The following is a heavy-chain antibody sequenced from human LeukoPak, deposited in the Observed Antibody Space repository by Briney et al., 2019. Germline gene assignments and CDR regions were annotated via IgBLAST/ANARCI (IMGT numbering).Heavy chain of an antibody. CDR3: AISPTEYSSSYFDY. CDR2: INPNSGGT. V-gene: IGHV1-2*02. CDR1: GYTFTGYY. J-gene: IGHJ4*02. Sequence: ASVKVSCKAPGYTFTGYYMHWVRQAPGQGLEWMGWINPNSGGTNYAQKFQGRVTMTRDTSISTAYMELSRLRSDDTAVYYCAISPTEYSSSYFDYWGQGTLVTVSS. D-gene: IGHD6-6*01.